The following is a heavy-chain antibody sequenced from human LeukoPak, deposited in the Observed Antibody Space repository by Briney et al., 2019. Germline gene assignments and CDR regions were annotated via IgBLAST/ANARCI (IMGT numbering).Heavy chain of an antibody. D-gene: IGHD5/OR15-5a*01. CDR2: SSSDETYK. V-gene: IGHV3-30-3*01. Sequence: GGSLRLSCAASGFPFTVYPTHWVRQAPGKGLEWVSVSSSDETYKFYADPVRGRFTISRDSSKNRLYLQMSDLRAEDTAVYFCARSVSGVWLFDYWGRGTLVTVSS. CDR1: GFPFTVYP. CDR3: ARSVSGVWLFDY. J-gene: IGHJ4*02.